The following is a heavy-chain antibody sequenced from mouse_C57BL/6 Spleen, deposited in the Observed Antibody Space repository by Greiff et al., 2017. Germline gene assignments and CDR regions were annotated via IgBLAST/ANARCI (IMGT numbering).Heavy chain of an antibody. CDR3: ARRRDCEYYDAMDY. J-gene: IGHJ4*01. CDR2: IYPGSGST. CDR1: GYTFTSYW. Sequence: VQLQQPGAELVKPGASVKMSCKASGYTFTSYWITWVKQRPGQGLEWIGDIYPGSGSTNYNEKFKSKATLAVDTSSSTAYMQLSSLTSEDAAVYDCARRRDCEYYDAMDYWGQGTSVTVSS. V-gene: IGHV1-55*01.